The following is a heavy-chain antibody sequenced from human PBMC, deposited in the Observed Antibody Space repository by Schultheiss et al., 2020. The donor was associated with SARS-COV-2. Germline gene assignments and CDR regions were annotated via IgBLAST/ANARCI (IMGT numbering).Heavy chain of an antibody. J-gene: IGHJ4*02. CDR2: IYHSGST. V-gene: IGHV4-39*01. Sequence: SETLSLTCTVSGGSISSSSYYWGWIRQPPGKGLEWIGSIYHSGSTYYNPSLKSRVTISVDTSKNQFSLKLSSVTAADTAVYYCATGSREWTDYWGQGTLVTVSS. CDR1: GGSISSSSYY. D-gene: IGHD2-15*01. CDR3: ATGSREWTDY.